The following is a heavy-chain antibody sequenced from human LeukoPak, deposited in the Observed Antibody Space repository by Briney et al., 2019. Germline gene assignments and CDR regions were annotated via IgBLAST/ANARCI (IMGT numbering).Heavy chain of an antibody. D-gene: IGHD3-3*01. CDR3: AKVPYYDFWSGLDWYFDL. J-gene: IGHJ2*01. CDR1: GITFSSYA. V-gene: IGHV3-23*01. Sequence: PGGSLRLSCAASGITFSSYAMSWVRQAPGKGLEWVSAISGSSGNTYYADSVKGRFTISRDNSKNTLYLQMNSLRAEDTAVYYCAKVPYYDFWSGLDWYFDLWGRGTLVTVSS. CDR2: ISGSSGNT.